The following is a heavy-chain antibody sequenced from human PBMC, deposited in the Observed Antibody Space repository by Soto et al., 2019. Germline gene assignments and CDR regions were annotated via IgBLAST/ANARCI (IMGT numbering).Heavy chain of an antibody. Sequence: QVQLQESGPGLVEPSETLSLTCTVSGGYVSRGSYYWSWIRQPPGKGLEWIGHISYSGSTYYNPSRRGRVTVPVDTSKIRFSLKLRSVTSADTAVYYCARGFPGEDRGFAHHDYWGQGTLVTVSS. CDR1: GGYVSRGSYY. D-gene: IGHD5-12*01. CDR3: ARGFPGEDRGFAHHDY. V-gene: IGHV4-61*01. CDR2: ISYSGST. J-gene: IGHJ4*02.